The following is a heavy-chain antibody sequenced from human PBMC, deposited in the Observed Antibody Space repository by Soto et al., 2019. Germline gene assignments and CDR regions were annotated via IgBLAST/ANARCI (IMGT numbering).Heavy chain of an antibody. V-gene: IGHV3-33*01. CDR3: ARDRASYYYYGMDV. D-gene: IGHD1-26*01. Sequence: PGGSLRLSCAASGFTFSSYGMHWVRQAPGKGLEWVAVIWYDGSNKYYADSVKGRFTISRDNSKNTLYLQMNRLRAEDTAVYYCARDRASYYYYGMDVWGQGTTVTVSS. CDR2: IWYDGSNK. CDR1: GFTFSSYG. J-gene: IGHJ6*02.